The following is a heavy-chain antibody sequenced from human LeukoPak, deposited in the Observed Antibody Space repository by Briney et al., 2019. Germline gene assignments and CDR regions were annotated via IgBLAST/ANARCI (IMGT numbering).Heavy chain of an antibody. CDR2: IYYSGST. V-gene: IGHV4-59*08. J-gene: IGHJ6*02. CDR1: GGSISSYY. Sequence: SETLSLTCTVSGGSISSYYWSWIRQPPGKGLEWIGYIYYSGSTNYNPSLKSRVTISVDTSKNQFSLKLSSVNAADTAVDYCXGAXSXVTXTLFYYYGMDVWGQGTTVTVSX. CDR3: XGAXSXVTXTLFYYYGMDV. D-gene: IGHD4-17*01.